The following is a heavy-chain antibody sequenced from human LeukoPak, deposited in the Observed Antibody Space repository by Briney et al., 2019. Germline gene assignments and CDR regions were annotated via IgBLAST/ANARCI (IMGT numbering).Heavy chain of an antibody. Sequence: GGSLRLSCSASGFTFSSYTVHWVRQAPGKGLEFVSAITSTGGNTYYADSVTGRFTLSRDNSKNTLYLQMSSLRAEDTAVYYCVIVRGYFDSSGTDYWGQGTLVTVPS. V-gene: IGHV3-64D*06. CDR1: GFTFSSYT. D-gene: IGHD3-9*01. J-gene: IGHJ4*02. CDR3: VIVRGYFDSSGTDY. CDR2: ITSTGGNT.